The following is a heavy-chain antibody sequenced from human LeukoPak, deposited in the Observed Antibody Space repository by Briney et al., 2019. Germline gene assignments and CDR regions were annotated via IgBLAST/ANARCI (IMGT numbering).Heavy chain of an antibody. CDR2: IYTSGST. D-gene: IGHD5-18*01. CDR1: GGSISSGSYY. Sequence: PSETLSLTCTVSGGSISSGSYYWSWIRQPGGKGLEWIVRIYTSGSTNYNPYNKSRVTISVNTEKNQFSLKLSSVTAADTAVYYCARDRGYSYGIDYWGQGTLVTVSS. CDR3: ARDRGYSYGIDY. V-gene: IGHV4-61*02. J-gene: IGHJ4*02.